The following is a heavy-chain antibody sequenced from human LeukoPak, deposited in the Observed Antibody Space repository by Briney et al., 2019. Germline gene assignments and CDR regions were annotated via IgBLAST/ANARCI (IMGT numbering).Heavy chain of an antibody. D-gene: IGHD2-8*01. J-gene: IGHJ4*02. V-gene: IGHV1-46*01. CDR2: INPSGGST. Sequence: ASVKVSCKASGYTFTSYYMHWVRQAPGQGLEWMGIINPSGGSTSYAQKFQGRVTMTRDTSTSTVYMELSSLRSEDTAVYYCARDLGYCTNGVCHTRFDYWGQGTLVAVTS. CDR1: GYTFTSYY. CDR3: ARDLGYCTNGVCHTRFDY.